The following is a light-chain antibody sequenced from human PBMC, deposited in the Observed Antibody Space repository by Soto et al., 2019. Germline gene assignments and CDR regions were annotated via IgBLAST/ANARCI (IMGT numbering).Light chain of an antibody. V-gene: IGLV2-8*01. J-gene: IGLJ1*01. CDR2: EVS. CDR1: SSDVGGYNY. CDR3: SSFAGSNNFGV. Sequence: QSALTQPPSASGSTGQSVTISCTGTSSDVGGYNYVSWYQQHPGKAPKLMIFEVSTRPSGVPDRFSGSKSGNTASRTVSGLQAEDEDDYYCSSFAGSNNFGVFGTGTKLTVL.